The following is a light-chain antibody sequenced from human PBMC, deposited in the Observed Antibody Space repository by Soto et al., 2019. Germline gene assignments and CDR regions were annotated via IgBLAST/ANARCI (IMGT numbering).Light chain of an antibody. CDR1: QSVLYGSSTNNY. CDR3: KQYSSIPRT. CDR2: WAS. V-gene: IGKV4-1*01. Sequence: VMTQAPDSPAGSLGEMATINFKSSQSVLYGSSTNNYLAWYQQKGGQPRKLLIYWASNRESGVPDRFSGSGPGTDFTLPITSLQAEDVAVYYCKQYSSIPRTFGQGKKLDVK. J-gene: IGKJ1*01.